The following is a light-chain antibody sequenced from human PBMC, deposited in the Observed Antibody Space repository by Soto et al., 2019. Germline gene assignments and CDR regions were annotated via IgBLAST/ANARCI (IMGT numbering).Light chain of an antibody. CDR1: QSVSSTY. CDR3: QHYGKSPRFFT. Sequence: EIVLTQSPGPLSLSPGARAPLSCRARQSVSSTYLAWYQQKPGQAPRLLIYDASTRATGIPDKFIGSGSGSDFSLTISRLEPEDSAMYYCQHYGKSPRFFTFGPGTKVDN. V-gene: IGKV3-20*01. CDR2: DAS. J-gene: IGKJ3*01.